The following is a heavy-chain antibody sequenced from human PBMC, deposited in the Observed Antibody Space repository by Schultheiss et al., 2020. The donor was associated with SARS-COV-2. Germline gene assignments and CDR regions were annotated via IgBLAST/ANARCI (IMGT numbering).Heavy chain of an antibody. D-gene: IGHD6-13*01. CDR2: IYHSGNS. Sequence: SETLSLTCAVYGGSFSCYYWSWIRQPPGKGLEWIGEIYHSGNSNYNPSLKSRVTISVDKSKNQFSLKLSSVTAADTAVYYCARGAALAAAGIFYYYGMDVWGQGTTVTVSS. CDR1: GGSFSCYY. CDR3: ARGAALAAAGIFYYYGMDV. V-gene: IGHV4-34*01. J-gene: IGHJ6*02.